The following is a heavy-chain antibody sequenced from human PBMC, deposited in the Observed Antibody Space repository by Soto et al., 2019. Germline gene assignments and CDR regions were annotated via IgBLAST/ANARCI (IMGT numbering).Heavy chain of an antibody. Sequence: QVQLVQSGAEVKKPGASVKVSCKASGYTFTNYGISWVRQAPGQGLEWMGWISAYNGNTHFAQKVQGRVTMTTDTSTSTAYIELRSLRSDDTAVYYWARVSHYDILTGYYRDFDYWGPGTLVTVSS. CDR1: GYTFTNYG. D-gene: IGHD3-9*01. J-gene: IGHJ4*02. V-gene: IGHV1-18*01. CDR2: ISAYNGNT. CDR3: ARVSHYDILTGYYRDFDY.